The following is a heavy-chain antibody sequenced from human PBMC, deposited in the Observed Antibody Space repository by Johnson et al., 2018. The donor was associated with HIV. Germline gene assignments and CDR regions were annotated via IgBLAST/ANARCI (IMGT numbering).Heavy chain of an antibody. CDR3: AREGYSGTYFSAFDI. CDR2: ISGSGSTI. Sequence: QVQLVESGGGLVKPGGSLRLSCAASGLTFSDYYVSWIRQAPGKGLAWVSYISGSGSTIYYTDSVTGRFTISRDHARNSLDLQMHSLRVEDTAVYYCAREGYSGTYFSAFDIWGRGTLVTVSS. D-gene: IGHD1-1*01. J-gene: IGHJ3*02. V-gene: IGHV3-11*04. CDR1: GLTFSDYY.